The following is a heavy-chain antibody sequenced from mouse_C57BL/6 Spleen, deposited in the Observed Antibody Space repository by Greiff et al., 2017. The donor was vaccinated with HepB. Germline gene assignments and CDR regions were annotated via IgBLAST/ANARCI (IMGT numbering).Heavy chain of an antibody. Sequence: DVMLVESGGGLVKPGGSLKLSCAASGFTFSSYAMSWVRQTPEKRLEWVATISDGGSYTYYPDNVKGRFTISRDNAKNNLYLQMSHLKSEDTAMYYCARDDTTVVAWYFDVWGTGTTVTVSS. J-gene: IGHJ1*03. V-gene: IGHV5-4*01. CDR2: ISDGGSYT. CDR3: ARDDTTVVAWYFDV. D-gene: IGHD1-1*01. CDR1: GFTFSSYA.